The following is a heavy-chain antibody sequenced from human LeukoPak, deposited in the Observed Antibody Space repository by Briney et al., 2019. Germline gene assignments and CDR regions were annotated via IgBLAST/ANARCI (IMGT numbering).Heavy chain of an antibody. CDR1: GYTFTSYD. Sequence: ASVKVSCKASGYTFTSYDINWVRQATGQGLEWMGWMNPNSGNTGYAQKFQGRVTMTRNTSISTAYMELSSLRSEDTAVYHCARTGVDYYYYGMDVWGQGTTVTVSS. CDR2: MNPNSGNT. J-gene: IGHJ6*02. CDR3: ARTGVDYYYYGMDV. V-gene: IGHV1-8*01. D-gene: IGHD1-14*01.